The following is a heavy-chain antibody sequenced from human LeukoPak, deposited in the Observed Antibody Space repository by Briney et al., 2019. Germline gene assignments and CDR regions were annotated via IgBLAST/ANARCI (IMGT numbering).Heavy chain of an antibody. D-gene: IGHD5-12*01. J-gene: IGHJ4*02. Sequence: GESLKISCKGSGYSFSSYWIVWVRQMPGKGLEWMEIIYPGDSDTRYSPSFQGQVTISADKSISTASLQWSSLKASDTAMYYCARLWVATLDSWDQGTLVTVSS. CDR1: GYSFSSYW. CDR2: IYPGDSDT. V-gene: IGHV5-51*01. CDR3: ARLWVATLDS.